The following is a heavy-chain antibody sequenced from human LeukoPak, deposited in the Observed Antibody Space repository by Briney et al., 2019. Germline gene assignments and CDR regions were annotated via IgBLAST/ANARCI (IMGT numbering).Heavy chain of an antibody. J-gene: IGHJ3*02. CDR2: IIPIFGTA. Sequence: SVKVSCKAPGGTFSSYAISWVRQAPGQGLEWMGGIIPIFGTANYAQKFQGRVTITADESTSTAYMELSSLRSEDTAVYYCASAVSGIAVAGTGLEAFDIWGQGTMVTVSS. D-gene: IGHD6-19*01. CDR1: GGTFSSYA. V-gene: IGHV1-69*13. CDR3: ASAVSGIAVAGTGLEAFDI.